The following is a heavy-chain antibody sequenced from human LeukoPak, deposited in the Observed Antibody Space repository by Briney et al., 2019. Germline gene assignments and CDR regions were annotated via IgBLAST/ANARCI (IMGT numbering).Heavy chain of an antibody. CDR3: AKDGRYCSSYTWYQYFDP. V-gene: IGHV3-23*01. CDR2: ISSSCGNT. CDR1: EFTYG. Sequence: PGGSLRLSCAASEFTYGMNWVRQALGKGLECVSAISSSCGNTYYADSVKGRFTISRDNSKNTLYLQMNSLRAEDTAVYYCAKDGRYCSSYTWYQYFDPWGQGALVTVSS. J-gene: IGHJ5*02. D-gene: IGHD2-2*01.